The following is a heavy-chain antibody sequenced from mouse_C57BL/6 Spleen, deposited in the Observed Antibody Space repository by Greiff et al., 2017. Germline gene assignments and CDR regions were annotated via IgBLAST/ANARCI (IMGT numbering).Heavy chain of an antibody. CDR3: ARWDYGCLAWFAY. CDR1: GYTFTSYW. Sequence: VQLQQPGAELVMPGASVKLSCKASGYTFTSYWMHWVKQRPGQGLEWIGEIDPSDSYTNYNQKFKGKSTLTVDKSSSTAYMQLSSLTSEDSAVYYCARWDYGCLAWFAYWGQGTLVTVSA. D-gene: IGHD1-1*01. J-gene: IGHJ3*01. V-gene: IGHV1-69*01. CDR2: IDPSDSYT.